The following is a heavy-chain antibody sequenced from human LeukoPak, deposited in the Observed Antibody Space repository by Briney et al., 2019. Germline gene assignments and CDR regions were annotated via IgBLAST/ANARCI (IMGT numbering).Heavy chain of an antibody. CDR3: AELGITMIGGV. V-gene: IGHV3-48*03. D-gene: IGHD3-10*02. CDR1: GFTFSSYA. J-gene: IGHJ6*04. CDR2: ISSSGSTI. Sequence: GGSLRLSCAASGFTFSSYAMNWVRQAPGKGLEWVSYISSSGSTIYYADSVKGRFTISRDKAKNSLYLQMNSVRAEGTAVYYCAELGITMIGGVWGKGTTVTISS.